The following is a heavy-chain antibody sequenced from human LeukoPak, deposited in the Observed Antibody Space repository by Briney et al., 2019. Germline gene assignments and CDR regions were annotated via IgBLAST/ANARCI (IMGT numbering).Heavy chain of an antibody. CDR1: GFSFTNHG. D-gene: IGHD3-10*01. V-gene: IGHV3-23*01. CDR2: ISVSGDRT. Sequence: QSGGSLRLSCAAFGFSFTNHGMTWVRQAPGKGLEWVSSISVSGDRTYYADSVKGRFTISRDNSKNTLFLQMNSLRAEDTAVYFCAADYGSGFNEFDPWGQGTLVTVSS. J-gene: IGHJ5*02. CDR3: AADYGSGFNEFDP.